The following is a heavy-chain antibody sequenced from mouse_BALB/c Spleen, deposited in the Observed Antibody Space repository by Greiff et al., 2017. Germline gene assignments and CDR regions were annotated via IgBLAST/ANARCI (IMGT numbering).Heavy chain of an antibody. CDR1: GFTFSSFG. Sequence: EVQLVESGGGLVQPGGSRKLSCAASGFTFSSFGMHWVRQAPEKGLEWVAYISSGSSTIYYADTVKGRFTISRDNPKNTLFLQMTSLRSEDTAMYYCAGYYGQVYAMDYWGQGTSVTVSS. CDR3: AGYYGQVYAMDY. D-gene: IGHD1-2*01. V-gene: IGHV5-17*02. J-gene: IGHJ4*01. CDR2: ISSGSSTI.